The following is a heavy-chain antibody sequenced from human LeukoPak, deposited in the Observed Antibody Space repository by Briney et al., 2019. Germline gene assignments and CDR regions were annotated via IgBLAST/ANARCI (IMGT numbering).Heavy chain of an antibody. J-gene: IGHJ5*02. D-gene: IGHD3-10*01. V-gene: IGHV3-23*01. CDR3: VTGDPIWFDP. CDR1: GFTFSSYS. CDR2: VTSGGGHI. Sequence: GGSLRLSCAASGFTFSSYSMNWVRQAPGKGLEWVSGVTSGGGHIYYADFVKGRFTISRDDSKKRLFVQMDSLRVDDTAVYYCVTGDPIWFDPWGQGTLVTVSS.